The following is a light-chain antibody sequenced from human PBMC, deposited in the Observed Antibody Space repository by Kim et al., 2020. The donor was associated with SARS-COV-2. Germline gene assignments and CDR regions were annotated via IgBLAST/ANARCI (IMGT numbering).Light chain of an antibody. CDR1: QSVSSST. J-gene: IGKJ5*01. CDR2: GSS. Sequence: EIVLTQSPGTLSLSPGERATLSCRASQSVSSSTLALYQQKRGQGTRLLIYGSSTRATGIPDRFSGSGSGTDFPLTITRLEPEDFAVYYCQQYGSSPTFGQGTRLEIK. CDR3: QQYGSSPT. V-gene: IGKV3-20*01.